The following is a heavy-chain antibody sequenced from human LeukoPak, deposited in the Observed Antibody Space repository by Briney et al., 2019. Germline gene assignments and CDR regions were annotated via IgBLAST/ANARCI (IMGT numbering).Heavy chain of an antibody. V-gene: IGHV1-69*13. CDR3: ASPRDTIAVAATEFDY. CDR1: GGTFSSYA. J-gene: IGHJ4*02. CDR2: IIPIFGTA. D-gene: IGHD6-19*01. Sequence: VASVKVSCKASGGTFSSYAISWVRQAPGQGLEWMGGIIPIFGTANYAQKFQGRVTITADESTSTAHMELSSLRSEDTAVYYCASPRDTIAVAATEFDYWGQGTLVTVSS.